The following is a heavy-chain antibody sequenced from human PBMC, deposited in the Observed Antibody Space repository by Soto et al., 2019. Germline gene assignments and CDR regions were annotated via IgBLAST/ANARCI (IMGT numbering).Heavy chain of an antibody. CDR3: AREGGYSTSTDY. Sequence: QVQLQESGPGLVKPSQTLSLTCTVSGGSISSGGYYWSWMRQHPGKGLEWIGSIYHSGTTYYNPSLKNRVTISVDTSKNQFSLKVSSVTAADTAVYYCAREGGYSTSTDYWGQGTLVTVSS. V-gene: IGHV4-31*03. CDR1: GGSISSGGYY. CDR2: IYHSGTT. J-gene: IGHJ4*02. D-gene: IGHD6-13*01.